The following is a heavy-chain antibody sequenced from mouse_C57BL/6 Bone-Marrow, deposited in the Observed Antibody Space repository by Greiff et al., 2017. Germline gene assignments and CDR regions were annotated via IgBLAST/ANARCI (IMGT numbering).Heavy chain of an antibody. Sequence: VQLQQSGAELVRPGASVTLSCKASGYTFTDYEMHWVKQTPVHGLEWIGAIDPETGGTAYNQKFKGKAILTADKSSSTAYMELRSLTSEDSAVYYCTRERFTTVVANDDWGQGTTLTVSS. CDR2: IDPETGGT. CDR1: GYTFTDYE. CDR3: TRERFTTVVANDD. V-gene: IGHV1-15*01. J-gene: IGHJ2*01. D-gene: IGHD1-1*01.